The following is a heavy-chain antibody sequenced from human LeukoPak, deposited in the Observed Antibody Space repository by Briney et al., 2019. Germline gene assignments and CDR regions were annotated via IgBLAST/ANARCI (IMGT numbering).Heavy chain of an antibody. CDR3: ARGRWYYYDSSGRSTNRGFDY. V-gene: IGHV4-34*01. J-gene: IGHJ4*01. Sequence: SETLSLTCAVYGGSSSGYYWSWIRQPPGKGLEWIGEINHSGSTNYNPSLKSRVTISVDTSKNQFSLKLSSVTAADTAVYYCARGRWYYYDSSGRSTNRGFDYWGQGTLVTVSS. D-gene: IGHD3-22*01. CDR2: INHSGST. CDR1: GGSSSGYY.